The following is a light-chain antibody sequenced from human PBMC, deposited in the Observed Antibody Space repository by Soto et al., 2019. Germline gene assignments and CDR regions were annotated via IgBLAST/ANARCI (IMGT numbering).Light chain of an antibody. CDR1: QSVRSDY. CDR3: QQYGNSPLT. J-gene: IGKJ4*01. CDR2: GVS. Sequence: MVLAQSPDTLSLSPGQRATLSCRASQSVRSDYFAWYQQKPGQAPRVIIFGVSTRATGVPDRFSGSGSGTDFTLTISRLEPEDFALYYCQQYGNSPLTFGGGTKV. V-gene: IGKV3-20*01.